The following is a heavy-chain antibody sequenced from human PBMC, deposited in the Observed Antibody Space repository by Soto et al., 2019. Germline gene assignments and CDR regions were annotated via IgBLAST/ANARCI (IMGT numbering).Heavy chain of an antibody. CDR1: GFTFSSYG. CDR3: AKDRAVVVVAATPDYYYYYGMDV. J-gene: IGHJ6*02. D-gene: IGHD2-15*01. Sequence: PGGSLRLSCAASGFTFSSYGMHWVRQAPGKGLEWVAVISYDGSNKYYADSVKGRFTISRDNSKNTLYLQMNSLRAEDTAVYYCAKDRAVVVVAATPDYYYYYGMDVWGQGTTVTVSS. V-gene: IGHV3-30*18. CDR2: ISYDGSNK.